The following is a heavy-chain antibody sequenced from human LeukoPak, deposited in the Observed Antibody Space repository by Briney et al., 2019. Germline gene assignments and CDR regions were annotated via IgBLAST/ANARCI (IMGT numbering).Heavy chain of an antibody. CDR1: GGSISSYY. Sequence: PSETLSLTCTVSGGSISSYYWSWIRQPAGKGLEWIGRIYTSGSTNYNPSLKSRVTMSVDTSKNQFSLKLSSVTAADTAVYYCARVMLFSSSGTDNWFDPWGQGTLVTVSS. CDR2: IYTSGST. V-gene: IGHV4-4*07. CDR3: ARVMLFSSSGTDNWFDP. D-gene: IGHD6-6*01. J-gene: IGHJ5*02.